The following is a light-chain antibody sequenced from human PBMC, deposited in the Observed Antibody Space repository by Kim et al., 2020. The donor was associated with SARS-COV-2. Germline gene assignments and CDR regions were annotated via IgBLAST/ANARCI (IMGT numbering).Light chain of an antibody. J-gene: IGKJ5*01. Sequence: DVMMTQSPLSLPVTLGQPASISCRSSQSLVYSDGNTYLNWFQQRPGQSPRRLIYKVSNRDSGVPDRFSGSGSGTDFPLKISRVEAEDVGVYYCMQGIHPITFGQGTRLEIK. CDR1: QSLVYSDGNTY. CDR2: KVS. CDR3: MQGIHPIT. V-gene: IGKV2-30*01.